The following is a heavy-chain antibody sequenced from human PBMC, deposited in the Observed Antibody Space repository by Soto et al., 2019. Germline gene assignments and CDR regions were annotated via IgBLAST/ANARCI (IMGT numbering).Heavy chain of an antibody. CDR2: IYPGDSET. CDR3: ARHICCSSTSFPFDY. V-gene: IGHV5-51*01. Sequence: GESLKISCKGSGYNFTTYWIGWVRQMPGKGLEWMANIYPGDSETRYSPSFQGQVTISTDKSISTAYLQWSSLKASDTAMYYCARHICCSSTSFPFDYWGQGTLVTVSS. CDR1: GYNFTTYW. D-gene: IGHD2-2*01. J-gene: IGHJ4*02.